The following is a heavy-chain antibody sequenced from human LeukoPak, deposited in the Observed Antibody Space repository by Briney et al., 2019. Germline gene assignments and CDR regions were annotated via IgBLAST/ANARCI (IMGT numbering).Heavy chain of an antibody. CDR2: IWYEGSDK. CDR1: GFTFRSYG. CDR3: ARGSSSWYYFDY. D-gene: IGHD6-13*01. J-gene: IGHJ4*02. V-gene: IGHV3-33*01. Sequence: PGESLKISCAASGFTFRSYGMHWVRQAPGRGLEWVAVIWYEGSDKHYADSVKGRFTISRDNSKNTLYLQLNSLRAEDTAVYYCARGSSSWYYFDYWGQGTLVTVSS.